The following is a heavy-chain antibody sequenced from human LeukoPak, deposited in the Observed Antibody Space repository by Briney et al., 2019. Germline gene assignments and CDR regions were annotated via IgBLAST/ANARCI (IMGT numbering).Heavy chain of an antibody. D-gene: IGHD3-22*01. J-gene: IGHJ4*02. V-gene: IGHV4-4*07. CDR2: IYTSGST. CDR1: GGSIGSYY. Sequence: SETLSLTCSVSGGSIGSYYWSWIRQPAGKGLEWIGRIYTSGSTNYNPSLKSRVTMSVDTSKNQFSLKLSSVTAADTAVYYCARGTYYYDSSGYYYFDYWGQGTLVTVSS. CDR3: ARGTYYYDSSGYYYFDY.